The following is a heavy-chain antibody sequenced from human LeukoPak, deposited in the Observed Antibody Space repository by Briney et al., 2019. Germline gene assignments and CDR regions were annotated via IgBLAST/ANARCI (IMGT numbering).Heavy chain of an antibody. CDR2: IRCKANSYAT. J-gene: IGHJ2*01. V-gene: IGHV3-73*01. CDR1: GFTFSGSA. Sequence: PGGSLRLSCAASGFTFSGSAMHWVRQASGKGLEWVGRIRCKANSYATAYAGAVKGIFTISRDDSKNTAYLQMNSLKTEDTAVYYCPTYSSNRYWYFDLWGRGTLVTVSS. CDR3: PTYSSNRYWYFDL. D-gene: IGHD6-13*01.